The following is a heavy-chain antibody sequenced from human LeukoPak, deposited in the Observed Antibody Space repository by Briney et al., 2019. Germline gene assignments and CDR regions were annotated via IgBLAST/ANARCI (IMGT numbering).Heavy chain of an antibody. D-gene: IGHD3-22*01. V-gene: IGHV4-30-2*01. J-gene: IGHJ5*02. CDR1: GGSISSGGYS. CDR2: IYHSGST. Sequence: PSETLPLTCAVSGGSISSGGYSWSWIRQPPGKGLEWIGYIYHSGSTYYNPSLKSRVTISVDRSKNQFSLKLSSVTAADTAVYYCAGYDTAFDPWGQGTLVTVSS. CDR3: AGYDTAFDP.